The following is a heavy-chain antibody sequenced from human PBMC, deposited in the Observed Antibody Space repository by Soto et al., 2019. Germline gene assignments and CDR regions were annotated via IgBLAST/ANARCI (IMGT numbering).Heavy chain of an antibody. CDR1: GFTFSSDG. CDR2: ISYDGSYQ. Sequence: QVQLVESGGGVVQPGRSLRLSCAASGFTFSSDGMHWVRQAPGKGLEWVAVISYDGSYQYYVDSVKGRFTISRDNSKNTVYLQMNSLSAEDTSVYYCAKDEISKTIRGDAFNFWGQGTMVTVSS. D-gene: IGHD1-7*01. V-gene: IGHV3-30*18. J-gene: IGHJ3*01. CDR3: AKDEISKTIRGDAFNF.